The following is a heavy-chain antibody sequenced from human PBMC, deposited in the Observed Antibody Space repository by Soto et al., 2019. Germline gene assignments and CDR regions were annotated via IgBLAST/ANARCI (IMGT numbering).Heavy chain of an antibody. CDR2: ISGYNGNT. D-gene: IGHD3-10*01. CDR1: GYTFTTYG. J-gene: IGHJ5*02. CDR3: ARDLYYGSGGYRWFDP. V-gene: IGHV1-18*04. Sequence: QVQMVQSGGEVKNPGASVKVSCKASGYTFTTYGISWARQAPGQGLEWMGWISGYNGNTNYAQKFQGRVTMTIDTSTTTAYMELRSLRSDDTAVYYCARDLYYGSGGYRWFDPWGQGTLVTVSS.